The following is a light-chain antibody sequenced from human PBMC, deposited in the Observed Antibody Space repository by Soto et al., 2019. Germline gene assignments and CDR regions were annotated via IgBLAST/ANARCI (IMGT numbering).Light chain of an antibody. CDR3: QQRSNWPIT. CDR1: QSVGGTF. J-gene: IGKJ5*01. Sequence: EIVLTQSPGTLSLSPGEGATLSCRASQSVGGTFLAWYQQKGGQAPRLLIHGASNRATGIPDRFGGSGSGTDFTLTISSLEPEDFAVYYCQQRSNWPITFGQGTRLEIK. CDR2: GAS. V-gene: IGKV3-11*01.